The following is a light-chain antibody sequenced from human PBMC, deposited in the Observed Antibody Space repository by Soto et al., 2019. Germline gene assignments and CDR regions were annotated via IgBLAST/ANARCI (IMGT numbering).Light chain of an antibody. Sequence: QAVVTQEPSLTVSPGGTVTLTCGSSTGAVTSGHYPYWFQQKPGQAPRTLIYDTSNKHSWTPARFSGSLLGGKAALTLSGAQPEDEADYYCLLSYSGALGVIFGGGTKLTVL. V-gene: IGLV7-46*01. CDR1: TGAVTSGHY. CDR2: DTS. CDR3: LLSYSGALGVI. J-gene: IGLJ2*01.